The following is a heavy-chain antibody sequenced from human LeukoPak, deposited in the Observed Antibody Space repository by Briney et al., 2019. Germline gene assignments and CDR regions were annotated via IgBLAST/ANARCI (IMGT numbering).Heavy chain of an antibody. D-gene: IGHD6-19*01. J-gene: IGHJ4*02. CDR1: GYTFTSYG. CDR3: ARDRSSSGWSDYFDY. V-gene: IGHV1-18*01. Sequence: ALVKVSCKASGYTFTSYGISWVRQAPGQGLEWMGWISAYNGNTNYAQKLQGRVTMTTDTSTSTAYMELRSLRSDDTAAYYCARDRSSSGWSDYFDYWGQGTLVTVSS. CDR2: ISAYNGNT.